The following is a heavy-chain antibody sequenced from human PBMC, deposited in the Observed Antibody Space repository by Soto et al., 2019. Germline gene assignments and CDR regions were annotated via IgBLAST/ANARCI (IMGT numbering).Heavy chain of an antibody. J-gene: IGHJ6*02. CDR3: ARVSGYSYGYSFGMDV. Sequence: GSLRLSCATSVFTFGDYAMSWVRQAPGKGLEWVGFVRTKAYGGATEYAASVKGRFTISRQDSISIAYLQMNSRRTEDTAVYYCARVSGYSYGYSFGMDVGGQGTTVTVSS. CDR1: VFTFGDYA. V-gene: IGHV3-49*04. CDR2: VRTKAYGGAT. D-gene: IGHD5-18*01.